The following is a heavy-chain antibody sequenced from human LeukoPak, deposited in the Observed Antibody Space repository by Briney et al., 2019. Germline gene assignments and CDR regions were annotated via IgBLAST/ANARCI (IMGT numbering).Heavy chain of an antibody. CDR2: ISGYNGNT. V-gene: IGHV1-18*01. CDR1: GYTFTSYG. D-gene: IGHD1-1*01. Sequence: ASVKVSCTASGYTFTSYGMGWVRQAPGQGLEWMGWISGYNGNTNYAQKLQDRVTMTTDTSTSTAYRELRSLRSDDTAVYYCSRAWNGCADYWGEGTLVTVSS. J-gene: IGHJ4*02. CDR3: SRAWNGCADY.